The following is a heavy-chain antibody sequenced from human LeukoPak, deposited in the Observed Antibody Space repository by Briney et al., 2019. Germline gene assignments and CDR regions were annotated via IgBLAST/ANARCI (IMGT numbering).Heavy chain of an antibody. V-gene: IGHV3-53*04. D-gene: IGHD1-26*01. CDR1: GFTVSSNY. J-gene: IGHJ4*02. CDR3: ARGGGEVGATTDY. CDR2: IYSGGST. Sequence: GGSLRLSCAASGFTVSSNYMSWVRQAPGKGLEWVSVIYSGGSTYYADSVKGRFTIARHNSKNTLYLQMDSLRAEDTAVYYCARGGGEVGATTDYWGQGTLVTVSS.